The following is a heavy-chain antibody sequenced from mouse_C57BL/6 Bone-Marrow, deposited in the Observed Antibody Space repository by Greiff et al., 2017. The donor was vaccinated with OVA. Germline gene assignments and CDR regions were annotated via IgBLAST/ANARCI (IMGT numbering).Heavy chain of an antibody. CDR1: GFNIKDDY. J-gene: IGHJ1*03. D-gene: IGHD1-1*01. CDR3: TTTYYYGSRRYFDV. CDR2: IDPENGDT. Sequence: EVKLQESGAELVRPGASVKLSCTASGFNIKDDYMHWVKQRPEQGLEWIGWIDPENGDTEYASKFQGKATITADTSSNTAYLQLSSLTSEDTAVYYCTTTYYYGSRRYFDVWGTGTTVTVSS. V-gene: IGHV14-4*01.